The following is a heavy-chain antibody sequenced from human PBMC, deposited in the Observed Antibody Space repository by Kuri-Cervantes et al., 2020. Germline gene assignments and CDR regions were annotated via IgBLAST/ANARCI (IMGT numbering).Heavy chain of an antibody. CDR3: AREGLYGSGSYYNRVDDY. D-gene: IGHD3-10*01. CDR2: INAGNGDT. J-gene: IGHJ4*02. V-gene: IGHV1-3*01. CDR1: GYTFTSYA. Sequence: ASVKVSCKASGYTFTSYALHWVRQAPGQRLEWMGWINAGNGDTKYPQKFQGRVTITRDASASTAYMALSSLRSEDTAVYYCAREGLYGSGSYYNRVDDYWGQGTLVTVSS.